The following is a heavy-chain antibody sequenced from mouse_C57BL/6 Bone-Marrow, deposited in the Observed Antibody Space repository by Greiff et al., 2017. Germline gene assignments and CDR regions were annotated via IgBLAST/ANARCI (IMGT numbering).Heavy chain of an antibody. D-gene: IGHD1-1*01. CDR1: GYTFTDYN. CDR3: ARKSTVVARDAMDY. J-gene: IGHJ4*01. Sequence: EVQLQQSGPELVKPGASVKMSCKASGYTFTDYNMHWVQQSHGKSLEWIGYINPNDGGTSYNQKFKGKATLTVNKSSSTAYMELRSLTSEDSAVYYCARKSTVVARDAMDYWGQGTSVTVSA. CDR2: INPNDGGT. V-gene: IGHV1-22*01.